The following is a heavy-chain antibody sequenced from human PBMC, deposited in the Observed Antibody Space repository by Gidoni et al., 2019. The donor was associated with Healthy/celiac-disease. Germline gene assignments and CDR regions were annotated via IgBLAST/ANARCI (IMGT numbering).Heavy chain of an antibody. CDR3: ARVIEDIVVVVAAQGWFDP. V-gene: IGHV4-38-2*01. J-gene: IGHJ5*02. D-gene: IGHD2-15*01. CDR2: IYHSGST. CDR1: GYSISSGYY. Sequence: QVQLQESGPGLVKPSETLSLTCAVSGYSISSGYYWGWIRQPPGKGLEWIGSIYHSGSTYYNPSLKSRVTISVDTSKNQFSLKLSSVTAADTAVYYCARVIEDIVVVVAAQGWFDPWGQGTLVTVSS.